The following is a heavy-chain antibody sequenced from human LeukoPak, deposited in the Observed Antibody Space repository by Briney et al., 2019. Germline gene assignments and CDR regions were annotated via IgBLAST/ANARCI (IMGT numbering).Heavy chain of an antibody. CDR2: ISGSGGST. V-gene: IGHV3-23*01. CDR1: GFTFSSYA. Sequence: GGSLRLSCAASGFTFSSYAMSWVRQAPGKGLEWVSAISGSGGSTYYADSVKGRFTISRDNSKNTLYLQMNSLRAEDTAVYYCAKGTTLDFWSGYWDYYMDVWGKGTTVTVSS. D-gene: IGHD3-3*01. J-gene: IGHJ6*03. CDR3: AKGTTLDFWSGYWDYYMDV.